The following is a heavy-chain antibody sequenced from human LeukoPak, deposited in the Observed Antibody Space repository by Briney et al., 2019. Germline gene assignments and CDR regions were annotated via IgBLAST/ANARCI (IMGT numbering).Heavy chain of an antibody. J-gene: IGHJ4*02. CDR1: GFTFSDYY. CDR2: ISGSGGST. Sequence: GGSLRLSCAASGFTFSDYYMSWIRQAPGKGLEWVSAISGSGGSTYYADSVKGRFTISRDNSKNTLYLQMNSLRAEDTAVYYCARIPIVVITSGGYWGQGTLVTVSS. V-gene: IGHV3-23*01. D-gene: IGHD3-22*01. CDR3: ARIPIVVITSGGY.